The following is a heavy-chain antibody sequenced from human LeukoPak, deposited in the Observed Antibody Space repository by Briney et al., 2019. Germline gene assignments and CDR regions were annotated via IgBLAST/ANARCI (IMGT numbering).Heavy chain of an antibody. V-gene: IGHV1-18*01. CDR2: ISAYNGNT. Sequence: ASVKVSCKASGYTFTSYGISWVRQAPGQGLEWMGWISAYNGNTNYAQKLQGRVTMTTDTSTSTAYMELSSLRSEDTVVYYCATQGYYYDIRDAFDIWGQGTMVTVSS. D-gene: IGHD3-22*01. CDR1: GYTFTSYG. CDR3: ATQGYYYDIRDAFDI. J-gene: IGHJ3*02.